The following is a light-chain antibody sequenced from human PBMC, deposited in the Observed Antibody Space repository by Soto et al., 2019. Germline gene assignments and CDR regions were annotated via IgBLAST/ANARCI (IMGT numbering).Light chain of an antibody. CDR1: QSISSY. Sequence: ENQVSQAPWSLAACVVVRVSLTCRASQSISSYLNWYQHQPGKAPKLLIYDASTLESGVPSRFSGTGSGTEFTFSITSLQPEDFGTYYCQQCDMGWTCGQGPRWIS. V-gene: IGKV1-39*01. CDR2: DAS. J-gene: IGKJ1*01. CDR3: QQCDMGWT.